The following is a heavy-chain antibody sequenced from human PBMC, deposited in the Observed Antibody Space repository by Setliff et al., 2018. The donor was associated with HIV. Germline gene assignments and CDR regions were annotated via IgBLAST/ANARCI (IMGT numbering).Heavy chain of an antibody. CDR1: GGSISTYY. D-gene: IGHD3-10*01. CDR3: ARHRAQRGSGTYYDDWFDP. Sequence: SETLSLTCTVSGGSISTYYWSWIRQPPGKGLEWIGSFYYSGNTYYNPSLKSRVTISVDTPKNQFFLRLTSVTAADTSVYYCARHRAQRGSGTYYDDWFDPWGQGTLVTVSS. J-gene: IGHJ5*02. V-gene: IGHV4-59*05. CDR2: FYYSGNT.